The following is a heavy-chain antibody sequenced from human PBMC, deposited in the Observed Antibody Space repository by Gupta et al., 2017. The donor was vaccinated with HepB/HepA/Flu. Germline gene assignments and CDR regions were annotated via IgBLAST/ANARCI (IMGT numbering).Heavy chain of an antibody. D-gene: IGHD3-10*01. J-gene: IGHJ4*02. CDR1: GFTFSTYG. Sequence: QVHLVESGGGVVQPGRSLRLSCVGPGFTFSTYGMHWVRQAPGKGLEWVAYMSYDGENIYYAESVKGRFTISRDNSKNTLFLQMNSLRSDDMAIYYCAKDQDRWFGELVGFDYWGQGTLVTVSS. CDR2: MSYDGENI. V-gene: IGHV3-30*18. CDR3: AKDQDRWFGELVGFDY.